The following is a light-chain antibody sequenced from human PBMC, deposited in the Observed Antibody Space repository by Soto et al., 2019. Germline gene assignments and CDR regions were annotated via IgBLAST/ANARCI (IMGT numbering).Light chain of an antibody. J-gene: IGLJ3*02. Sequence: QLVVTQSSSASASLGSSVKLTCTLTSGHSSYIIAWHQQQPGKAPRYLMKLEGSGSYNTGSGVPDRFSGSSAGADRYLTISTLQFEDEADYYCETWDSNTRVFGGGTKLTVL. CDR3: ETWDSNTRV. CDR2: LEGSGSY. V-gene: IGLV4-60*02. CDR1: SGHSSYI.